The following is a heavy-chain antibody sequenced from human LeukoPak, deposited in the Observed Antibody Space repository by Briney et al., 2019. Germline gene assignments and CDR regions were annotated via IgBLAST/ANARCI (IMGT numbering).Heavy chain of an antibody. CDR3: AKDLGGLGRDYYYYYGMDV. J-gene: IGHJ6*02. V-gene: IGHV3-30*18. D-gene: IGHD3-10*01. CDR2: ISYDGSNK. Sequence: PGGSLRLSCAASGFTFSSYGMHWVRQAPGKGLEWVAAISYDGSNKYYADSVKGRFTISRDNSKNTLYLQMNSLRAEDTAVYYCAKDLGGLGRDYYYYYGMDVWGQGTTVTVSS. CDR1: GFTFSSYG.